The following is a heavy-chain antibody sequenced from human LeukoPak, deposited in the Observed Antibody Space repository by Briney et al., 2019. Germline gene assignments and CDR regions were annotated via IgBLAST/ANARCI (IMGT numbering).Heavy chain of an antibody. CDR2: IQFDESET. Sequence: GGSLRLSCTASGFIFSSYGMHWVRQAPGKRLEWVAFIQFDESETHYGDSVKGQFSISRDISKNTLYLQMNSLRAEDTALYYCARVRVAYGSGSYFNSFFEYWGQGTLVTVSS. CDR1: GFIFSSYG. CDR3: ARVRVAYGSGSYFNSFFEY. D-gene: IGHD3-10*01. J-gene: IGHJ4*02. V-gene: IGHV3-30*02.